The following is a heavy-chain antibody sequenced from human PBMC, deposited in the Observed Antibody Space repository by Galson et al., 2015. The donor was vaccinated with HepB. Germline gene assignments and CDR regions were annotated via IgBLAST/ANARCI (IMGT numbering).Heavy chain of an antibody. J-gene: IGHJ6*02. V-gene: IGHV3-23*01. Sequence: SGAEVKKAGESLRLSCAASGFTFSSYDMSWVRQAPGKGLEWVSGISGIGGSTYYADSVKGRFTISRDNSKNTLYLQMNSLRAEDTAVYYCARSRVQRYAGYYHGMDVWGQGTTVTVSS. CDR2: ISGIGGST. D-gene: IGHD2-8*01. CDR1: GFTFSSYD. CDR3: ARSRVQRYAGYYHGMDV.